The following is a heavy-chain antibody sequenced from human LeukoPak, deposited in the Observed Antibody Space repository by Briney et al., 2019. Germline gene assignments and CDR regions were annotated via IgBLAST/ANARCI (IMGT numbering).Heavy chain of an antibody. Sequence: PGRSLRLSCAASGFTFDDYGMHWVRQAPGNGVEWVSGISWNSGSIGYADSVKGRFTISRDNAKNSLYLQMNSLRAEDTALYYCARVTEWFLPSGRYYFDFWGQGTLVTVSS. D-gene: IGHD3-3*01. CDR1: GFTFDDYG. J-gene: IGHJ4*02. CDR3: ARVTEWFLPSGRYYFDF. CDR2: ISWNSGSI. V-gene: IGHV3-9*01.